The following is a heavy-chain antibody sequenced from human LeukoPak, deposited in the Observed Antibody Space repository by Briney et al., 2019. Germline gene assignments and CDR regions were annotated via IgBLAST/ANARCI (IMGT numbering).Heavy chain of an antibody. V-gene: IGHV2-5*02. Sequence: KESGPTLVKPTQTLTLTCNFSGFSRSTSGVGVGWIRQPPGKALEWLALIYWDDDKRYSPSLKSRLTITKETSKNQVVLTMTNMVPVDTATYYCAQSGYFDTSGPLPPHYGGQGTLVTVSS. J-gene: IGHJ4*02. CDR2: IYWDDDK. D-gene: IGHD3-22*01. CDR1: GFSRSTSGVG. CDR3: AQSGYFDTSGPLPPHY.